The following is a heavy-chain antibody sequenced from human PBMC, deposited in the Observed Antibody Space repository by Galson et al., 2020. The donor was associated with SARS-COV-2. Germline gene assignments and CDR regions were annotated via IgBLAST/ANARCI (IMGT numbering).Heavy chain of an antibody. V-gene: IGHV4-4*02. CDR2: IYHSGRA. CDR1: GGSINSSNW. Sequence: SETLSLTCAVSGGSINSSNWWSWVRQSPGKGLEWIGEIYHSGRAIYNPSLPSRLTISVDKSKNQFSLNLKSVTAADTAVYYCATAIRPLKRWMLRPGYYFEYWGLGTQVTVSS. J-gene: IGHJ4*02. CDR3: ATAIRPLKRWMLRPGYYFEY. D-gene: IGHD3-16*01.